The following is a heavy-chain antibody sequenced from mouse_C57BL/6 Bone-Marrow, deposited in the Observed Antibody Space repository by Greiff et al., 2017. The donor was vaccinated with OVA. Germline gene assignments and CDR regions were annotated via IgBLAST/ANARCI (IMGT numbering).Heavy chain of an antibody. Sequence: VHVKQSGAELVRPGASVKLSCTASGFNIKDDYMHWVKQRPEQGLEWIGWIDPENGDTEYASKFQGKATITADTSSNTAYLQLSSLTSEDTAVYYCTSYGNLDYWGQGTTLTVS. CDR3: TSYGNLDY. CDR2: IDPENGDT. J-gene: IGHJ2*01. D-gene: IGHD2-1*01. CDR1: GFNIKDDY. V-gene: IGHV14-4*01.